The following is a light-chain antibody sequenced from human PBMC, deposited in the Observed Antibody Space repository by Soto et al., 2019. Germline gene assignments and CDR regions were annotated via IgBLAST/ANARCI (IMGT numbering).Light chain of an antibody. CDR3: AAWDDGLNGYV. CDR2: NNN. Sequence: QSVLTQPPSASGTPGQRVTISCSGGSSNIGTNAVNWYQQLPGTAPKLLIYNNNQRPSGVPDRFSGSKSGTSASLAISGLQSEDEADYYCAAWDDGLNGYVFGTGTKSPS. V-gene: IGLV1-44*01. J-gene: IGLJ1*01. CDR1: SSNIGTNA.